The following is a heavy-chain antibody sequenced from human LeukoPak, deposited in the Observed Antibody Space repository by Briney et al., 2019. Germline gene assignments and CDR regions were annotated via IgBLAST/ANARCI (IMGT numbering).Heavy chain of an antibody. V-gene: IGHV3-30*03. D-gene: IGHD2-15*01. Sequence: GGSLRLSCEASEFTLSNYGMHWVRQAPGKGLEWLAVISNDGSSRQYRDSVKGRFTVSRDNSKNTLYLQMNSLRAEDTAVYYCVSGTCGGSCYILDYWGQGTLVTVSS. CDR3: VSGTCGGSCYILDY. CDR1: EFTLSNYG. J-gene: IGHJ4*02. CDR2: ISNDGSSR.